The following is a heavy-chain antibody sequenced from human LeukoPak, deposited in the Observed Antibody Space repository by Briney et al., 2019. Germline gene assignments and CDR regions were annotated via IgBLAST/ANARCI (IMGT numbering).Heavy chain of an antibody. CDR3: TRHVRDV. CDR2: IRSTANGYAT. J-gene: IGHJ6*04. CDR1: GFTFSGSA. V-gene: IGHV3-73*01. Sequence: GGSLRLSCAASGFTFSGSALHWVRQASGKGLEWVGRIRSTANGYATAYAASVKGRFTISRDDSKNTAYLQMDSLKTEDTAVYYCTRHVRDVWGKGTTVTISS.